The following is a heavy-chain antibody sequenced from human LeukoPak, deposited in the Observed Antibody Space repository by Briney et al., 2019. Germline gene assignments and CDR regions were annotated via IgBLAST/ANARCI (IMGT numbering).Heavy chain of an antibody. CDR3: AKRGNPAVGHHYLDV. Sequence: PGRSLRLSCAASEFTFSNFAMSWVRQAPGKGLEWVASITLSGGSTFYADSVKGRFTISRDNSKNTLYLQMNSLSAEDTAVYYCAKRGNPAVGHHYLDVWGKGTTVSVSS. CDR2: ITLSGGST. V-gene: IGHV3-23*01. D-gene: IGHD2-2*01. CDR1: EFTFSNFA. J-gene: IGHJ6*03.